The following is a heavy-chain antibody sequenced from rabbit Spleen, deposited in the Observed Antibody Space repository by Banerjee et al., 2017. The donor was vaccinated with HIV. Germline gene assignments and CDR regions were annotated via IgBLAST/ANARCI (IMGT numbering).Heavy chain of an antibody. J-gene: IGHJ6*01. CDR2: INMVTGKS. CDR3: ARGIVYGYAGDTYPPYAMDL. Sequence: QEQLEESGGGLVKPEGSLTLTCKASGVSFNDKDVMCWVRQAPGKGLEWITCINMVTGKSVYASWAKGRFIMSRTSSTTVTLQMTSLTGADTATYFCARGIVYGYAGDTYPPYAMDLWGQGTLVTVS. D-gene: IGHD6-1*01. V-gene: IGHV1S45*01. CDR1: GVSFNDKDV.